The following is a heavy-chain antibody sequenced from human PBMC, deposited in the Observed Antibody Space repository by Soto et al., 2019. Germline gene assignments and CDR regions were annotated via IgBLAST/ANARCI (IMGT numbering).Heavy chain of an antibody. CDR3: ARGGGVAGSNYYYYGMDV. Sequence: ASVEVSCKASGYTFTSYAMHWVRQAPGQRLEWMGWINAGNGNTKYSQKFQGRVTITRDTSASTAYMELSSLRSEDTAVYYCARGGGVAGSNYYYYGMDVWGQGTTVTVSS. CDR1: GYTFTSYA. J-gene: IGHJ6*02. D-gene: IGHD6-19*01. CDR2: INAGNGNT. V-gene: IGHV1-3*01.